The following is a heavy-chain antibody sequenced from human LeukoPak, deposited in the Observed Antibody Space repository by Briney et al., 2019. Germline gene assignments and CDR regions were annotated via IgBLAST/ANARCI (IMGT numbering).Heavy chain of an antibody. CDR2: ISYDGSNK. Sequence: GGSLRLSCAASGFTFSSYAMHWVRQAPGKGLEWVAVISYDGSNKYYADSVKGRFTISRDNSKNTLYLQMNSLRAEDTAVYYCASLPLAAASNYWGQGTLVTVSS. CDR1: GFTFSSYA. D-gene: IGHD6-13*01. CDR3: ASLPLAAASNY. V-gene: IGHV3-30-3*01. J-gene: IGHJ4*02.